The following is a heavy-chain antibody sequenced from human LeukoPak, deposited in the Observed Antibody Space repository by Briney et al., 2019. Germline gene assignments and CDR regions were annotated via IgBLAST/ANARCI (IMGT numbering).Heavy chain of an antibody. J-gene: IGHJ4*02. D-gene: IGHD3-22*01. CDR1: GYTFTGYY. CDR2: VNPNSGGT. V-gene: IGHV1-2*04. CDR3: ARERRITNYYDSSGKPLDY. Sequence: GASVKVSCKASGYTFTGYYMHWVRQAPGQGLGWMGWVNPNSGGTNYAQKFQGWVTMTRDTSISTAYMELSRLRSDDTAVYYCARERRITNYYDSSGKPLDYWGQGTLVTVSS.